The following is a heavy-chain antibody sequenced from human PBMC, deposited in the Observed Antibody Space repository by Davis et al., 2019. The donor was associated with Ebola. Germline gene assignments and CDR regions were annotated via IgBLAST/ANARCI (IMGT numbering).Heavy chain of an antibody. V-gene: IGHV1-18*01. CDR3: ARGRNGGWDFDY. D-gene: IGHD6-19*01. CDR1: GYTFNSHG. J-gene: IGHJ4*02. Sequence: ASVKVSCKASGYTFNSHGISWVRQAPGQGLEWMAWISAYNGHTNYAQKFQGRHTLTTDTSTSTVYMELRSLTSDDTAEYYCARGRNGGWDFDYWGQGTRVTVSS. CDR2: ISAYNGHT.